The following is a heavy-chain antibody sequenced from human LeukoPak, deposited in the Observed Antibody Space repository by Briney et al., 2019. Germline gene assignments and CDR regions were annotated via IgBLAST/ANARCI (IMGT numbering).Heavy chain of an antibody. J-gene: IGHJ6*02. CDR2: ISGSGGST. Sequence: PGGSLRLSCAASGFTFSSYAMSWVRQAPGKGLEWVSAISGSGGSTYYADSVKGRFTISRDNSKNTLYLQMNSLRAEDTAVYYCAKANYGSGSYYNVPWGHSYGMDVWGQGTTVTVSS. CDR3: AKANYGSGSYYNVPWGHSYGMDV. D-gene: IGHD3-10*01. CDR1: GFTFSSYA. V-gene: IGHV3-23*01.